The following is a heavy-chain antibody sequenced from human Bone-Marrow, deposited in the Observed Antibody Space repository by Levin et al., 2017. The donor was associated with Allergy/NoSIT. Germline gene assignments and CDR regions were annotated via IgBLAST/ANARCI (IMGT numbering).Heavy chain of an antibody. CDR1: GFTFSAYW. D-gene: IGHD5-18*01. CDR3: ARGSCGYTANYDGVFDI. Sequence: QPGGSLRLSCTASGFTFSAYWMTWVRQAPGKGLEWVANIKEDGSEKHFVDSVKGRFTISRDNAQNSLHLQMDSLTVDDTALYYCARGSCGYTANYDGVFDIWGQGTMVAVSS. CDR2: IKEDGSEK. V-gene: IGHV3-7*01. J-gene: IGHJ3*02.